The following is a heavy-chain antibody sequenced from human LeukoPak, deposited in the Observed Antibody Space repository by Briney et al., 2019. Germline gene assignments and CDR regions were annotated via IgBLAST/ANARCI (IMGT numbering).Heavy chain of an antibody. D-gene: IGHD2-2*01. CDR1: GGSIRSSYYY. Sequence: SETLSLTCTVSGGSIRSSYYYWGWIRQPPGKGLEWIGSIYDSRSTYYNPSLKSRVTISVDTSKNQFSLKLNSVTAADTAVYYCARRLTQYDCFDPWGQGILVTVSS. CDR3: ARRLTQYDCFDP. V-gene: IGHV4-39*01. CDR2: IYDSRST. J-gene: IGHJ5*02.